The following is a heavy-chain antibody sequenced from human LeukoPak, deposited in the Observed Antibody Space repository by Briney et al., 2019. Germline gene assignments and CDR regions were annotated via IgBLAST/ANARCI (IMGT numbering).Heavy chain of an antibody. V-gene: IGHV1-46*01. D-gene: IGHD2-15*01. Sequence: ASVKVSCKASGYTFTGYYMHWVRQAPGQGLEWMGIINPSGGSTSYAQKFQGRVTMTRDTSTSTVYMELSSLRSEDTAVYYCARDQIVVVVAATTLGNVGYYYGMDVWGQGTTVTVSS. CDR2: INPSGGST. CDR1: GYTFTGYY. CDR3: ARDQIVVVVAATTLGNVGYYYGMDV. J-gene: IGHJ6*02.